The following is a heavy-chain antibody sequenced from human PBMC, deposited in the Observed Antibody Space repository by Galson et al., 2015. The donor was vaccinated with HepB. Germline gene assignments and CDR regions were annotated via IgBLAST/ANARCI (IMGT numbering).Heavy chain of an antibody. D-gene: IGHD3-22*01. J-gene: IGHJ4*02. CDR2: INPSGGST. CDR3: ARFTYYYGSSGGFDY. Sequence: SVKVSCKASGYTFTSYYMHWVRQAPGQGLEWMGIINPSGGSTSYAQKFQGRVTMTRDTSTSTVYMELGSLRSEDTAVYYCARFTYYYGSSGGFDYWGQGTLVTVSS. V-gene: IGHV1-46*01. CDR1: GYTFTSYY.